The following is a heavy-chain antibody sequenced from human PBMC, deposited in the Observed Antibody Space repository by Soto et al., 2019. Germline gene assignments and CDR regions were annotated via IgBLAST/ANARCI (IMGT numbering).Heavy chain of an antibody. J-gene: IGHJ4*02. CDR1: GFTFSSYG. CDR2: ISYDGSNE. CDR3: VKDASQYCSGGNCHFDC. Sequence: QVQLVESGGGVVQPGRSLRLSCAASGFTFSSYGMHWVRQAPGKGLEWVAVISYDGSNEYYADSVKGRFTISRDNSKDTLYQQMNSLRAEDTAVYYCVKDASQYCSGGNCHFDCWGQGTLVTVSS. D-gene: IGHD2-15*01. V-gene: IGHV3-30*18.